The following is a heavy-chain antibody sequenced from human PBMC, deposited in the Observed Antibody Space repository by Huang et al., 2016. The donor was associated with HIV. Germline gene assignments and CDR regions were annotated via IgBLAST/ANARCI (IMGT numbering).Heavy chain of an antibody. J-gene: IGHJ3*02. V-gene: IGHV5-51*03. CDR2: FCFDDSDA. Sequence: EVQLVQSGAEVTRPGESLKISCKGSRYNFAGYWIGWVRQMPGKGREWMGSFCFDDSDARYSPSWQGQVTISADTSLYSSCLQWTSLRASDTAIFYCARRRRGGFDIWGQGTLVTVSS. D-gene: IGHD2-15*01. CDR3: ARRRRGGFDI. CDR1: RYNFAGYW.